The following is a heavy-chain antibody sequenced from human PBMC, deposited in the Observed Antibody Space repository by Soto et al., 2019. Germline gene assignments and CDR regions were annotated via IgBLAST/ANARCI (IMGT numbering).Heavy chain of an antibody. Sequence: QVQLQESGPGLVKPSQTLSLTCTVSGGSISSGGYYWSWIRQHPGKGLEWIGYIYYSGSTYYNPSLKSRVTISVDTPKNQCSLKLSAVTAADTAVYYCAGDRQWLGIDYWGQGTLVTVSS. J-gene: IGHJ4*02. V-gene: IGHV4-31*03. CDR3: AGDRQWLGIDY. CDR1: GGSISSGGYY. CDR2: IYYSGST. D-gene: IGHD6-19*01.